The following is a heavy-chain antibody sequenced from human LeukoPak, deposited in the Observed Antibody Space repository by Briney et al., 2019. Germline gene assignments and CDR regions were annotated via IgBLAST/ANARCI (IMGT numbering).Heavy chain of an antibody. V-gene: IGHV3-23*01. CDR1: GFTFSSYA. Sequence: GGSLRLSCAASGFTFSSYAMSWVRQAPGKGLEYISAICSSGDDTLYADSVKGRFTISRDNFKNTLYLQMNSLRAEDTAVYYCAKGQTWASVYFDSWGQGTLVTVSS. D-gene: IGHD7-27*01. J-gene: IGHJ4*02. CDR2: ICSSGDDT. CDR3: AKGQTWASVYFDS.